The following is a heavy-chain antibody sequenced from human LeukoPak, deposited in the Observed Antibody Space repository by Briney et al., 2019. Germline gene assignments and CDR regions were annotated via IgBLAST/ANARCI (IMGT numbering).Heavy chain of an antibody. CDR3: ARDREKRRGRDYYYYMDV. J-gene: IGHJ6*03. Sequence: GGSLRLSCAASGFTFSSYWMHWVRQAPGKGLVCLSRINSDGSSTSYADSVKGRFTISRDNAKNTLYLQMNSLRAEDTAVYYCARDREKRRGRDYYYYMDVWGKGTTVTVSS. CDR2: INSDGSST. V-gene: IGHV3-74*01. D-gene: IGHD3-10*01. CDR1: GFTFSSYW.